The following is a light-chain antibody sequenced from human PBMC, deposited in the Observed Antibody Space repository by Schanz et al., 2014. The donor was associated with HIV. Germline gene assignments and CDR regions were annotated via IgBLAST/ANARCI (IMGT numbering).Light chain of an antibody. CDR1: TFNIGNNY. CDR3: GTWDHSLNSWV. J-gene: IGLJ3*02. CDR2: END. Sequence: QSVLTQPPSVSAAPGQKVIISCSGDTFNIGNNYVSWYQQLPSTASKALIYENDRRTSGISDRFSASKSGTSATLAIAGLQTDDEGDYFCGTWDHSLNSWVFGGGTKLTVL. V-gene: IGLV1-51*01.